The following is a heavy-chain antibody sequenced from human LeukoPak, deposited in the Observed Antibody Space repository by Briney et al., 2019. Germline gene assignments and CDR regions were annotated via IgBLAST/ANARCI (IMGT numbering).Heavy chain of an antibody. D-gene: IGHD6-19*01. CDR1: GFTFDDYG. CDR3: AREVPPGYSSGWYLSGAFDI. Sequence: GGSLRLSCAASGFTFDDYGMGWVRQAPGKGLEWVSGINWNGGSTGYADSVKGRFTISRDNAKNSLYLQMNSLRAEDTALYYCAREVPPGYSSGWYLSGAFDIWGQGTMVTVSS. V-gene: IGHV3-20*04. CDR2: INWNGGST. J-gene: IGHJ3*02.